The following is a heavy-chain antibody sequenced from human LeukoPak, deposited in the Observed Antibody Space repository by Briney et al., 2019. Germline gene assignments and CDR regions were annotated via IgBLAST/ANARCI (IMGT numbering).Heavy chain of an antibody. Sequence: SETLSLTCTVSGGSISNHYWSWIRQPPGKGLEWIGYIYYNGSPNYNPSHKSRVTISVDTSKNQFSLKLSSVTAADTAVYYCARERSMVRGVSWFDPWGQGTLVTVSS. V-gene: IGHV4-59*11. D-gene: IGHD3-10*01. CDR2: IYYNGSP. CDR1: GGSISNHY. J-gene: IGHJ5*02. CDR3: ARERSMVRGVSWFDP.